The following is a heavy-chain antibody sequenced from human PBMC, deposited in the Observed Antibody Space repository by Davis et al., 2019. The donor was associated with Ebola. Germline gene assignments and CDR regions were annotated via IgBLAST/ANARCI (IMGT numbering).Heavy chain of an antibody. Sequence: GESLKISCAASGFTFSNYWMSWVRQAPGKGLEWVANIKQDGSERYYVDSVRGRFTISRDNSKNTLYLQMNSLRAEDTAVYYCAKDSQTGYSSSWPFDYWGQGTLVTVSS. CDR2: IKQDGSER. V-gene: IGHV3-7*03. CDR1: GFTFSNYW. CDR3: AKDSQTGYSSSWPFDY. J-gene: IGHJ4*02. D-gene: IGHD6-13*01.